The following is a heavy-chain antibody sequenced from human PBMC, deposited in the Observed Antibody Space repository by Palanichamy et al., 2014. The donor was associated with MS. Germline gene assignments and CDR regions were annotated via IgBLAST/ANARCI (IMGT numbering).Heavy chain of an antibody. CDR3: ARGCISTSCYGTNWLDP. CDR2: ISPGDGST. Sequence: QVQLVQSGAEVKRPGASVKVSCKASGYTFSSQFIQWVRQAPGQGLEWMGRISPGDGSTNYPQKFQGRVTMTRDSSTSTVYMELSSLRSEDTAAYYCARGCISTSCYGTNWLDPWGQGTLVTVSS. V-gene: IGHV1-46*01. D-gene: IGHD2-2*01. J-gene: IGHJ5*02. CDR1: GYTFSSQF.